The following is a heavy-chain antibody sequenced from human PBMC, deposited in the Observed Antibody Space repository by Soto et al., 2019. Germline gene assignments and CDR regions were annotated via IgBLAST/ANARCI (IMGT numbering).Heavy chain of an antibody. CDR1: GGSVSSGSYY. V-gene: IGHV4-61*01. J-gene: IGHJ5*01. CDR3: TFFSASALPRVFFYS. D-gene: IGHD3-3*01. Sequence: SETLSLTCTVSGGSVSSGSYYLSWIRQPPGKGLEWIGYIYYSGSTNYNPSLKSRVTISVDTSRNQFSLRLSSVTAADTAVYFCTFFSASALPRVFFYSCGQGSPVTGSA. CDR2: IYYSGST.